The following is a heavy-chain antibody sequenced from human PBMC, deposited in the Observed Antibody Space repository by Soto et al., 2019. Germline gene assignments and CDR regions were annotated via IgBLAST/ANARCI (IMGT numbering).Heavy chain of an antibody. Sequence: QVQLQQWGAGLLKPSETLSLTCAVYGGSFGGYYWTWIRQPPGKGLEWVGEINHSGSTNYNPSLTSRVTISVDTSKTQFSMKLSSVTAADTAVYYCARVVIGYGSGSYYRSCGQGTLVTVSS. J-gene: IGHJ5*02. D-gene: IGHD3-10*01. CDR2: INHSGST. CDR1: GGSFGGYY. CDR3: ARVVIGYGSGSYYRS. V-gene: IGHV4-34*01.